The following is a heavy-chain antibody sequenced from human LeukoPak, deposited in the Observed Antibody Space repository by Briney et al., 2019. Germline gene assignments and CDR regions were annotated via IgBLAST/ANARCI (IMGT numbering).Heavy chain of an antibody. CDR1: GFTFSSYA. D-gene: IGHD5-18*01. CDR2: ISGSGGST. Sequence: PGGSLRLSCAASGFTFSSYAMSWVRQAPGKGLEWVSSISGSGGSTYYADSVKGRFTISRDNAKNSLYLQMNSLRAEDTAVYYCARVGYSYGYGYYYYYMDVWGKGTTVTVSS. CDR3: ARVGYSYGYGYYYYYMDV. J-gene: IGHJ6*03. V-gene: IGHV3-23*01.